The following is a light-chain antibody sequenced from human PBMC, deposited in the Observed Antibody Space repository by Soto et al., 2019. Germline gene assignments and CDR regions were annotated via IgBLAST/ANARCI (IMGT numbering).Light chain of an antibody. Sequence: EIVLTQSPGTLSLSPGERATLSCRASQSVSISYLAWYQQKSGQAPRLLMYGASTRATGIPDRFSGSGSGTDFTLTISRLEPDDFAVYYCQQYTTSPFTFGPGTKVDIK. V-gene: IGKV3-20*01. CDR2: GAS. CDR1: QSVSISY. CDR3: QQYTTSPFT. J-gene: IGKJ3*01.